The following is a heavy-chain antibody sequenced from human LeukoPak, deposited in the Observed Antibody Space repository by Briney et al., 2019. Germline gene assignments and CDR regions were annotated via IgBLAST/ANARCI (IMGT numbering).Heavy chain of an antibody. CDR3: ARARPPFGIVGAPRQSYYFDY. CDR2: IYSGGST. Sequence: GGSLRLSCAASGFTVSSNYIGSVRQAPGEGLEWASDIYSGGSTYYADCVKGRFTISRDNSKNTLYLQMNSLSAEDTAVYYCARARPPFGIVGAPRQSYYFDYWGQGTLLTVSS. V-gene: IGHV3-66*02. CDR1: GFTVSSNY. D-gene: IGHD1-26*01. J-gene: IGHJ4*02.